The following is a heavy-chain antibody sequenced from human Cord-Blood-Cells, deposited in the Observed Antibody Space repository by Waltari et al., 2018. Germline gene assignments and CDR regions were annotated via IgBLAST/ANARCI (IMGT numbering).Heavy chain of an antibody. CDR2: IYYSGST. Sequence: QLQLQESGPGLVKPSETLSLTCTVSGGSISSSSYYWGWIRQPPGKGLEWIGSIYYSGSTYYKPSLKSRVTISVDTSKNQFSLKLSSVTAADTAVYYCARQRFLEWLLYYFDYWGQGTLVTVSS. CDR1: GGSISSSSYY. CDR3: ARQRFLEWLLYYFDY. V-gene: IGHV4-39*01. J-gene: IGHJ4*02. D-gene: IGHD3-3*01.